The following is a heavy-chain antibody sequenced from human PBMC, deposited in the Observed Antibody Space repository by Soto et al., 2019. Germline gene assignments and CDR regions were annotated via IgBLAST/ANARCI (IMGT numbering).Heavy chain of an antibody. Sequence: EVQLLESGGGLVQPGGSLRLSCAASGFTFSSYAMSWFRQAPGKGLEWVSAISGSGGSTYYADSVKGRFTISRDNSKHTLYLQMNSLSAEDTAVYYCAKVTRWLLPPSIDYWGQRTLVTVSS. CDR2: ISGSGGST. CDR1: GFTFSSYA. J-gene: IGHJ4*02. CDR3: AKVTRWLLPPSIDY. V-gene: IGHV3-23*01. D-gene: IGHD3-22*01.